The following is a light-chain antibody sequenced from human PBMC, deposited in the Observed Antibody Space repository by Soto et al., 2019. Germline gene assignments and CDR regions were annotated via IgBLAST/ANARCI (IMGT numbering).Light chain of an antibody. J-gene: IGKJ2*01. V-gene: IGKV3-11*01. CDR1: QSVSSY. CDR2: DAS. Sequence: EIVLRQSPATVSLSPGERATLSCRASQSVSSYLAWYQQKPGQAPRLLIYDASNRATGIPARFSGSGSGTDFTLTISSLEPEDFAVYYCQQRSNWPGTFGQGTKLEIK. CDR3: QQRSNWPGT.